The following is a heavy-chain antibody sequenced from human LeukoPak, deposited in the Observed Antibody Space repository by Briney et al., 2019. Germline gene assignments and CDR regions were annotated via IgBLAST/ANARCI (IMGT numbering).Heavy chain of an antibody. D-gene: IGHD6-19*01. V-gene: IGHV3-9*01. Sequence: GGSLRLSCAASGFTFDDYAMHWVRQAPGKGLEWVSGISWNSGSIGYADSVKGRFTISRDNAKNSLYLQMNSLRAEDTAVYYCARGSSGWYYFDYWGQGTLVTVSS. CDR2: ISWNSGSI. CDR1: GFTFDDYA. J-gene: IGHJ4*02. CDR3: ARGSSGWYYFDY.